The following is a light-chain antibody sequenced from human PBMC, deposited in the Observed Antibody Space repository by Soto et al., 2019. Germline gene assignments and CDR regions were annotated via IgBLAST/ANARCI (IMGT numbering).Light chain of an antibody. V-gene: IGKV1-27*01. CDR3: QNYNSAPWT. CDR1: QGISNY. Sequence: DIQMAQSPSSLSASVSDRVTVTCLASQGISNYLAWCQQKPGKVPTLLIYAASTFQSGVPSRLSGSGSGTDFTLTISSLQPEDVATYYCQNYNSAPWTFGQGTKVDI. CDR2: AAS. J-gene: IGKJ1*01.